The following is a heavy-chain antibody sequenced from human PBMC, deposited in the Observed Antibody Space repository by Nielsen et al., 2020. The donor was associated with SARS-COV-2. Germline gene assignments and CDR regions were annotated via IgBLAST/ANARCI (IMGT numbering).Heavy chain of an antibody. J-gene: IGHJ4*02. Sequence: ASVQVSCKASGYTFTSYGISWVRQAPGQGLEWMGWISAYNGNTNYAQKLQGRVTMTTDTSTSTAYMELRSLRSDDTAVYYCARSFHIVGATTGDYWGQGTLVTVSS. CDR1: GYTFTSYG. CDR3: ARSFHIVGATTGDY. V-gene: IGHV1-18*01. CDR2: ISAYNGNT. D-gene: IGHD1-26*01.